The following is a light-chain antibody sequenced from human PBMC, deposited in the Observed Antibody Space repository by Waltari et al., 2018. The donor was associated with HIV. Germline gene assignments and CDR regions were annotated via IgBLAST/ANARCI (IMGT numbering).Light chain of an antibody. Sequence: QSALTQPASVSGSPGQSITISCTGTSSDVGGYNYVSWYQQHPGKAPKVMIYEVTNRPSGVSNRFSGSKSGNTASLTISGLQAEDEADYYGSSYTSSNTVVFGGGTKLTVL. CDR3: SSYTSSNTVV. J-gene: IGLJ2*01. V-gene: IGLV2-14*01. CDR1: SSDVGGYNY. CDR2: EVT.